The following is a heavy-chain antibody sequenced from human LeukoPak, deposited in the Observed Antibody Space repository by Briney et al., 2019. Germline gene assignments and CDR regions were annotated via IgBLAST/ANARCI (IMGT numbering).Heavy chain of an antibody. CDR3: ARSGLSRFGF. CDR1: EFSVGSNY. D-gene: IGHD2/OR15-2a*01. CDR2: IYSGGST. J-gene: IGHJ4*02. Sequence: GGSLRLSCAASEFSVGSNYMTWVRQAPGQGLEWVSLIYSGGSTYYADSVKGRFTISRENYRNTLYLLMNSLRAEDTAVYYCARSGLSRFGFWGQGTLVTVSS. V-gene: IGHV3-66*01.